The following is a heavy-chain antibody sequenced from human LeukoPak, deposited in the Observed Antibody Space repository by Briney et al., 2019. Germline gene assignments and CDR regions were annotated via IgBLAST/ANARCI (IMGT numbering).Heavy chain of an antibody. CDR3: ARQAVAGPWNNWFDP. J-gene: IGHJ5*02. Sequence: SETLSLTCTVSGGSISSYYWSWIRQPPGKGLEWIGYIYYSGSTNYNPSLKSRVTISVDTSKNQFSLKLSSVTAADTAVYYFARQAVAGPWNNWFDPWGQGTRVTVSS. CDR1: GGSISSYY. D-gene: IGHD6-19*01. V-gene: IGHV4-59*08. CDR2: IYYSGST.